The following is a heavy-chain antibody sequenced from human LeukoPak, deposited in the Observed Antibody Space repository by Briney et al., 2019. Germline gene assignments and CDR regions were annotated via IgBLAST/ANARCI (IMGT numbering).Heavy chain of an antibody. CDR3: ARSAVVLPYYFDS. CDR1: GHTLTELS. D-gene: IGHD6-19*01. J-gene: IGHJ4*02. Sequence: ALVKVSCKVSGHTLTELSTHWVRQAPGKGLEWMGFFDPEDGKAISAQDFQGRISITEDTSTDTVHMELTSLTSEDTAVYYCARSAVVLPYYFDSWGQGTLVTVSS. CDR2: FDPEDGKA. V-gene: IGHV1-24*01.